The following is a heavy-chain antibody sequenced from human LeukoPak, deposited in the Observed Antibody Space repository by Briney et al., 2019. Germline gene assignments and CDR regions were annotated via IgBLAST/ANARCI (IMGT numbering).Heavy chain of an antibody. CDR3: ARTTEAHSWQTRYYSYYMDV. CDR2: IYYSGNS. V-gene: IGHV4-39*07. J-gene: IGHJ6*03. Sequence: PSETLSLTCTVSGGSIRSNYYWGWIRQPPGKGLEWIGSIYYSGNSYYNPSLKSRVTMSIDTSKNQFSLKVNSVTAADTAVYYCARTTEAHSWQTRYYSYYMDVWGKGTTVTVSS. D-gene: IGHD6-13*01. CDR1: GGSIRSNYY.